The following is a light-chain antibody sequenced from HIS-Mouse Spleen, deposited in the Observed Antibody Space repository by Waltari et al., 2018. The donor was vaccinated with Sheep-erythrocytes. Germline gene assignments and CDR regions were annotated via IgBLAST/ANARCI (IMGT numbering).Light chain of an antibody. V-gene: IGLV2-11*01. CDR1: SSDVGGDNY. CDR3: CSYAGSYNHV. J-gene: IGLJ1*01. CDR2: DVS. Sequence: QSALTQPRSVSGSPGQSVTIYCTGTSSDVGGDNYVPWYQQHPGKAPKLMIYDVSKRPSGVPDRFSGSKSGNTASLTISGLQAEDEADYYCCSYAGSYNHVFATGTKVTVL.